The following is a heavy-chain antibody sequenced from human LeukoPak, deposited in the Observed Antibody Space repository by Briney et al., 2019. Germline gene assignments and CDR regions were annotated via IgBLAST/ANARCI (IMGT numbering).Heavy chain of an antibody. CDR3: AKVAYYEILKSWFDY. D-gene: IGHD3-9*01. V-gene: IGHV3-23*01. CDR2: ISSSGGRT. CDR1: GFTFSSYG. J-gene: IGHJ4*02. Sequence: PGGTLRLSCAASGFTFSSYGMSWVRQAPGKGLEWVSAISSSGGRTDNADSVKGRFTISRDNSKNTLDLQMNSLRAEDTAVYYCAKVAYYEILKSWFDYWGQGTLVTVSS.